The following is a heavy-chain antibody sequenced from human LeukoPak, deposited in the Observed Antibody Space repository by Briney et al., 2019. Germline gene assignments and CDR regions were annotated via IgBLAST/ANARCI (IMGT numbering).Heavy chain of an antibody. D-gene: IGHD2-2*02. CDR2: INHSGST. J-gene: IGHJ4*02. V-gene: IGHV4-34*01. CDR3: ARCQGRSTSCYRGTDY. CDR1: GGSFSGYY. Sequence: SETLSLTCAVYGGSFSGYYWSWIRQPPGKGLEWIWEINHSGSTNYNPSLKSRVTISVDTSKNQFSLKLSSVTAADTAVYYCARCQGRSTSCYRGTDYWGQGTLVTVSS.